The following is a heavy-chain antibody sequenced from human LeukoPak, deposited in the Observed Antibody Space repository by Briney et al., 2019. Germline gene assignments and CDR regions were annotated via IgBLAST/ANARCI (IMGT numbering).Heavy chain of an antibody. Sequence: GGSLRLSCAASGFTFSSYGMHWVRQAPGKGLEWVAVISYDGSNKYYADSVKGRFTISRDNSKNTLYLQMNSLRAEDTAVYYCAKERVGYFDYWGQGTLVTASS. CDR3: AKERVGYFDY. CDR2: ISYDGSNK. J-gene: IGHJ4*02. CDR1: GFTFSSYG. D-gene: IGHD2-15*01. V-gene: IGHV3-30*18.